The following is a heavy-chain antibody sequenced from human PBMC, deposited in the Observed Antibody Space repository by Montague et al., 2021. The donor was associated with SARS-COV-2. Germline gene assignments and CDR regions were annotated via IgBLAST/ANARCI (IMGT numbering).Heavy chain of an antibody. V-gene: IGHV4-31*03. CDR3: ARDLGRTGYYYGLDV. D-gene: IGHD3/OR15-3a*01. Sequence: TLSLTCTVSGGSLSSGGYYWSWIRQLPGKGLEWLGYFYYSGSTYHNPSLKSRVFISADMSKNQFFLNLTSVTAGDAAVYYCARDLGRTGYYYGLDVWGQGTTVTVSS. J-gene: IGHJ6*02. CDR1: GGSLSSGGYY. CDR2: FYYSGST.